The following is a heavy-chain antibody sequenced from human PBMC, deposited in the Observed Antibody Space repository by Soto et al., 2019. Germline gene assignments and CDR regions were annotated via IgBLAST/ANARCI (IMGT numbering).Heavy chain of an antibody. CDR2: ISYGGSNN. CDR1: GFTFSSYA. CDR3: ARDDRSGWYVDY. V-gene: IGHV3-30-3*01. D-gene: IGHD6-19*01. J-gene: IGHJ4*02. Sequence: QVQLVESGGGVVQPGRSLRLSCAASGFTFSSYALHWVRQAPGKGLEWVAVISYGGSNNYYADSVKGRFTISRDNSKNTLYLQMNSLRAEDTAVYYCARDDRSGWYVDYWGQGTLVTVSS.